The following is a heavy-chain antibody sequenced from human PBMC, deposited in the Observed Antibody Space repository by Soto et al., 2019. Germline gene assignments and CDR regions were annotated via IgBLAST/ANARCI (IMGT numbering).Heavy chain of an antibody. CDR2: IYYSGST. D-gene: IGHD1-26*01. J-gene: IGHJ6*02. V-gene: IGHV4-59*01. CDR1: GGSIRNYY. Sequence: ASETLRLPWTVFGGSIRNYYCRWIRQHPRKGLDWIGYIYYSGSTNYNPSLKSRVTIPVDTSKNQFSLKLSSVTAADTAVYYCARDRAPAEGREGPRRRPYYYGMDVWGQGTTVTVS. CDR3: ARDRAPAEGREGPRRRPYYYGMDV.